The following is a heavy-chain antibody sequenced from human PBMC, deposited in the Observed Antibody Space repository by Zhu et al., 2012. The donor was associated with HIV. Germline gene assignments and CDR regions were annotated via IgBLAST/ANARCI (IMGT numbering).Heavy chain of an antibody. J-gene: IGHJ4*02. D-gene: IGHD3-16*02. V-gene: IGHV3-74*01. Sequence: EVQMVESGGGLVQPGGSLRLSCAASGFSFSSYWMHWVRQVPGKGLVWVSRISPDGTNSDNAENTLYLQMNSLRVEDMAIYFCAREGYSSSWHIYDYWGQGILVTVSS. CDR2: ISPDGTNS. CDR1: GFSFSSYW. CDR3: AREGYSSSWHIYDY.